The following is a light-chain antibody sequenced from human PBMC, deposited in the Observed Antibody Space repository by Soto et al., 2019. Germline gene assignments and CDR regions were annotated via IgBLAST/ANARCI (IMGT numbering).Light chain of an antibody. CDR1: QSVTSNY. J-gene: IGKJ1*01. CDR3: QQYTDWPLT. V-gene: IGKV3-20*01. CDR2: GVS. Sequence: EVVMTQSPATLSVSPGERATLSCRASQSVTSNYLAWYRQKPGQAPRLLIYGVSSRATGVPDRFSGSGSGTDFTLTISRLEPEDFAVYYCQQYTDWPLTFGQGTKVEVK.